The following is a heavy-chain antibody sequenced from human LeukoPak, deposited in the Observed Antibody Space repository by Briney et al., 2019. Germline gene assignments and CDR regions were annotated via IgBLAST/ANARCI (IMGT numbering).Heavy chain of an antibody. Sequence: SETLSLTCAVYGGSFSGYYWSWIRQPPGKGLEWIGEINHSGSTNYNPSLKSRVTISVDTSKNQFSLKLSSVTAADTAVYYCARASNYQPVTTVASPWYFDYWGQGTLVTVSS. CDR3: ARASNYQPVTTVASPWYFDY. V-gene: IGHV4-34*01. CDR2: INHSGST. J-gene: IGHJ4*02. D-gene: IGHD4-23*01. CDR1: GGSFSGYY.